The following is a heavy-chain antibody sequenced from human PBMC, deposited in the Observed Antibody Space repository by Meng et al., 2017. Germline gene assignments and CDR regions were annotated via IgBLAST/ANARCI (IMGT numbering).Heavy chain of an antibody. V-gene: IGHV4-34*01. CDR2: IHHSGST. CDR1: GVXFSGXX. CDR3: ARGRYFDWLSYRYYFDY. J-gene: IGHJ4*02. D-gene: IGHD3-9*01. Sequence: GVXFSGXXXSWIRQPPGKGMXWIGEIHHSGSTNYTPSLKSRVTISVDTSKNQFSLKLSSVTAADTAVYYCARGRYFDWLSYRYYFDYWGQGTLXTVSS.